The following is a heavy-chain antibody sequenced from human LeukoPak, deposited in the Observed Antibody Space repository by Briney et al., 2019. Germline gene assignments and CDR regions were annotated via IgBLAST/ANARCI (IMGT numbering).Heavy chain of an antibody. CDR2: IYYSGST. CDR3: ARVQAYGGKGYFDY. CDR1: GGSISSYY. D-gene: IGHD4-23*01. V-gene: IGHV4-59*01. J-gene: IGHJ4*02. Sequence: PSETLSLTCTVSGGSISSYYWSWVRQPPGKGLEWVGYIYYSGSTNYNPSLKSRVTISVDTSKNQFSLKLSSVTAADTAVYYCARVQAYGGKGYFDYWGQGTLVTVSS.